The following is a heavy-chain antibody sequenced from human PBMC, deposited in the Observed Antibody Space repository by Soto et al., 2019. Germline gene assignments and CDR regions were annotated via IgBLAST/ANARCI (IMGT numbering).Heavy chain of an antibody. D-gene: IGHD3-10*01. CDR1: GFTFSTYA. J-gene: IGHJ4*02. V-gene: IGHV3-23*01. CDR3: ATDYYYDSGSH. Sequence: EVQLLESGGGLAQPGGSLRLSCAASGFTFSTYAMTWVRQAPGKGLEWVSGIVGNGGATYHADSVKGRFSISRDNSKNTLYLQMNSLRPEDTTVYYCATDYYYDSGSHWGQGTLVIVPA. CDR2: IVGNGGAT.